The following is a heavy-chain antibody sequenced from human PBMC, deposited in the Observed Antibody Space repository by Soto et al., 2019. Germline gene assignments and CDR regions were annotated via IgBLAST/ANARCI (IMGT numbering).Heavy chain of an antibody. CDR1: GFTFDDYA. J-gene: IGHJ4*02. Sequence: GGSLRLSCAASGFTFDDYAMHWVRQAPGKGLEWVSGISWNSGSIGYADSVKGRFTISRDNAKNSLYLQMNSLRAEDTALYYCAKGPDGSERFRYFDYWGQGTLVTVSS. CDR2: ISWNSGSI. D-gene: IGHD3-10*01. CDR3: AKGPDGSERFRYFDY. V-gene: IGHV3-9*01.